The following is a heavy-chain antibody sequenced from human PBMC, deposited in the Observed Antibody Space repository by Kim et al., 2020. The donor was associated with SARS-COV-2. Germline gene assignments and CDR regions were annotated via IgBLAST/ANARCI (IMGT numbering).Heavy chain of an antibody. CDR2: IYYSGST. V-gene: IGHV4-61*01. D-gene: IGHD3-22*01. Sequence: SETLSLTCTVSGGSVSSGSYYWSWIRQPPGKGLEWIGYIYYSGSTNYNPSLKSRVTISVDTSKNQFSLKLSSVTAADTAVYYCAREPLGYYDSSGYYYTREVDYWGQGTLVTVSS. CDR1: GGSVSSGSYY. CDR3: AREPLGYYDSSGYYYTREVDY. J-gene: IGHJ4*02.